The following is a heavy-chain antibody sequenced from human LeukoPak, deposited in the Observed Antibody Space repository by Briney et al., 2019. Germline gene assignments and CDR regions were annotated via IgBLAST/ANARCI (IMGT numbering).Heavy chain of an antibody. CDR2: IFYSGST. D-gene: IGHD6-25*01. CDR3: AGSRLFDY. V-gene: IGHV4-59*12. J-gene: IGHJ4*02. CDR1: GGSISSYY. Sequence: SETLSLTCTVSGGSISSYYWSWIRQFPGKGLEWIGHIFYSGSTNYNPSLKSRVTISVDTSKNQFSLKLSSVTAADTAVYYCAGSRLFDYWGQGTLVTVSS.